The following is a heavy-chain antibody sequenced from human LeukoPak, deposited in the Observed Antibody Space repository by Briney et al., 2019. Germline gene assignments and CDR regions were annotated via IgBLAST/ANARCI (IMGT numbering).Heavy chain of an antibody. V-gene: IGHV1-2*02. CDR3: ARGRIYYGSGSYYNWFDP. Sequence: GASVKVSCKASGYTFTGYYMHWVRQAPGQGLEWMGWINPNSGGTNYAQKFQGRVTMTRDTSISTAYMELSRLRSDDTAVYYCARGRIYYGSGSYYNWFDPWGQGTLVTVSS. D-gene: IGHD3-10*01. CDR2: INPNSGGT. J-gene: IGHJ5*02. CDR1: GYTFTGYY.